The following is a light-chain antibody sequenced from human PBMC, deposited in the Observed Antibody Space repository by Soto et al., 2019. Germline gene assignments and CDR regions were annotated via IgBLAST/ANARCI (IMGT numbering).Light chain of an antibody. J-gene: IGKJ1*01. CDR2: AAS. V-gene: IGKV1-39*01. CDR3: QQSYSTPNT. CDR1: QSVNRW. Sequence: DIQMTQSPSTLSAYVADRVTITCRASQSVNRWLAWYQQKPGKAPKLLIYAASSLQSGVPSRFSGSGSGTDFTLTISSLQPEDFATYYCQQSYSTPNTFGQGTKVDI.